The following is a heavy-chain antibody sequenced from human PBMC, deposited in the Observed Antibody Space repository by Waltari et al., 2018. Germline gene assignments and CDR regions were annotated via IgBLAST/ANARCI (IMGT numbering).Heavy chain of an antibody. CDR1: GYTFTSYD. D-gene: IGHD2-15*01. CDR3: LYWSGGSCSFDY. Sequence: QVQLVQSGAEVKKPGASVKVSCKASGYTFTSYDINWVRQATGQGLEWRGWMNPNSGNKGYAQKFQGRVTITRNTSISTAYMELSSLRSEDTAVYYCLYWSGGSCSFDYWGQGTLVTVSS. V-gene: IGHV1-8*03. J-gene: IGHJ4*02. CDR2: MNPNSGNK.